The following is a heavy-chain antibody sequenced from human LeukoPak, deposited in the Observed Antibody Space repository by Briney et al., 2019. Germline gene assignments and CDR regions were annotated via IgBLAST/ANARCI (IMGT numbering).Heavy chain of an antibody. CDR3: AREGGVGGNYYFDY. CDR1: GFTFSSYG. V-gene: IGHV3-33*01. J-gene: IGHJ4*02. CDR2: IWYVGNNE. Sequence: GGSLRLSCAASGFTFSSYGMHGVREAPGKGLVWVADIWYVGNNEYYAVSVKGRFTISRDNSKNTLYLQMNSLRAEDTAVYYCAREGGVGGNYYFDYWGQGTLVTVSS. D-gene: IGHD4-23*01.